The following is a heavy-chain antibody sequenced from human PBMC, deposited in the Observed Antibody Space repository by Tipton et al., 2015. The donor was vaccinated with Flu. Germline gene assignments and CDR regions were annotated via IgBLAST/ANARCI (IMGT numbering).Heavy chain of an antibody. CDR3: ASGAYSSNRPNWFDP. D-gene: IGHD6-13*01. CDR1: GGSISPYY. Sequence: TLSLTCTVSGGSISPYYWSWIRQPPGKGLEWNGNFFYSGSTNYNPSLKSRITISVDTSKNQISLKLSSVTAADTAVYYCASGAYSSNRPNWFDPWGQGTLVTVSS. J-gene: IGHJ5*02. CDR2: FFYSGST. V-gene: IGHV4-59*13.